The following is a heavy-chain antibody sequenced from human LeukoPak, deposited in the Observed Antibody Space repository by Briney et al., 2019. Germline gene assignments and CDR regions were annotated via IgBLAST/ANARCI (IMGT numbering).Heavy chain of an antibody. D-gene: IGHD2-8*01. CDR1: GYTFIDYY. CDR3: ARGGGTCCTNGICYYFDY. Sequence: ASVKVSCKASGYTFIDYYIHWVRQAPGQGLEWMGWISPYSGGTNYAQKFQGRVTMTRDTSISTAYMELSRLRSDDTAVYSCARGGGTCCTNGICYYFDYWGQGTLVTVSS. V-gene: IGHV1-2*02. CDR2: ISPYSGGT. J-gene: IGHJ4*02.